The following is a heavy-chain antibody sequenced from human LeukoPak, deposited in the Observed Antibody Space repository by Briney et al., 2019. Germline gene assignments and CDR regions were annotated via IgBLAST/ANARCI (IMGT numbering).Heavy chain of an antibody. Sequence: SETLSLTCTVSGGSISSYYWSWIRQPPGKGLEWIGYIYYSGSTNYNPSLESRVTISVDTSKNQFSLKLSSVTAADTAVYYCARGSGWWFDYWGQGTLVTVSS. CDR3: ARGSGWWFDY. J-gene: IGHJ4*02. V-gene: IGHV4-59*01. CDR1: GGSISSYY. CDR2: IYYSGST. D-gene: IGHD6-19*01.